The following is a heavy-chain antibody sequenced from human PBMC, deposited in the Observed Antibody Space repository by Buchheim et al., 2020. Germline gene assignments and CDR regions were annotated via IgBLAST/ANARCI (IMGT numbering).Heavy chain of an antibody. J-gene: IGHJ4*02. CDR2: AYYTGTT. D-gene: IGHD3-10*01. V-gene: IGHV4-39*01. Sequence: QLQLQESGPGLVKPSETLSLTCFVSGDSIGSSSYYWGWVRQSPGKGLEWISIAYYTGTTFYNPSLQSPVTISIETSKSQFSLKMNSVTAADTAVYYCASGTILWFRTIDFWGQGAL. CDR3: ASGTILWFRTIDF. CDR1: GDSIGSSSYY.